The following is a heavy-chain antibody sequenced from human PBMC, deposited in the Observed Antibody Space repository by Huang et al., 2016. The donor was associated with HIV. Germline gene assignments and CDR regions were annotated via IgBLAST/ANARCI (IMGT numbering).Heavy chain of an antibody. CDR3: ARDRGQQLSPFDS. V-gene: IGHV3-21*01. D-gene: IGHD6-13*01. CDR1: GFSLDSYK. Sequence: EVQLVESGGGLVKPGGSLRLSCAASGFSLDSYKMYWVRQTPGKGLQGVSSISPSSSFIDYADAVKGRFSISRDNAKNSLYLQMNNLRGEDTAVYYCARDRGQQLSPFDSWGQGTLVTVSS. J-gene: IGHJ4*02. CDR2: ISPSSSFI.